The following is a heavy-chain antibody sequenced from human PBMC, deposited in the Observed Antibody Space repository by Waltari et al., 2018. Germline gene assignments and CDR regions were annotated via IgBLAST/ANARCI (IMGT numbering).Heavy chain of an antibody. CDR1: GGSISSSRYS. CDR2: IYYSGST. CDR3: ARHVSGYCSSTSCHSDY. D-gene: IGHD2-2*01. J-gene: IGHJ4*02. Sequence: QLQLQESGPGLVKPSETLSLICTVSGGSISSSRYSWGWTRPPPGEGLEWIGGIYYSGSTYYNPSLKSRVTISVEPSKNQFSLKLSSVTAADTAVYYCARHVSGYCSSTSCHSDYWGQGTLVTVSS. V-gene: IGHV4-39*01.